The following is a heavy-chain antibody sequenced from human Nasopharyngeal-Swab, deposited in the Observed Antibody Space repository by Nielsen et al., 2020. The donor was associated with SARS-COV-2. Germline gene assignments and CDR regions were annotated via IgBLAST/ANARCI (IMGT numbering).Heavy chain of an antibody. CDR2: INIDGSRT. V-gene: IGHV3-74*01. D-gene: IGHD6-19*01. CDR3: ARGSIAVAGTFHFDY. J-gene: IGHJ4*02. Sequence: GESLKISCAVSGFTFTNYWMHWVRRTPGKGLVWVSRINIDGSRTGYADSVKGRFTISRDNSKKTLYLQMNSLRADDTAVYYCARGSIAVAGTFHFDYWGQGTLVTVSS. CDR1: GFTFTNYW.